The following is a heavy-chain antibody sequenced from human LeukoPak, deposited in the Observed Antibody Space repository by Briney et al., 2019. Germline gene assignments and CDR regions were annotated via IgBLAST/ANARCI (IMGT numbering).Heavy chain of an antibody. CDR2: MNPNSGNT. Sequence: ASVKVSCKASGYTFTSYDINWVRQATGQGLEWVGWMNPNSGNTGYAQKFQGRVTMTRNTSISTAYMELSSLRSEDTAVYYCARGHIVEDILTGYPRGYYYYGMDVWGQGTTVTVSS. CDR3: ARGHIVEDILTGYPRGYYYYGMDV. D-gene: IGHD3-9*01. J-gene: IGHJ6*02. V-gene: IGHV1-8*01. CDR1: GYTFTSYD.